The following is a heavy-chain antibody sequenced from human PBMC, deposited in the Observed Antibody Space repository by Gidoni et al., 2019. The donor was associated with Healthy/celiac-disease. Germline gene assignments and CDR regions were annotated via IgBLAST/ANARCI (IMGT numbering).Heavy chain of an antibody. CDR2: ISGNSGSI. CDR1: GFTFDDYA. V-gene: IGHV3-9*01. Sequence: EVQLVESGGGLVQPGRSLRLSCAASGFTFDDYAMHWVRQAPGKGLEWVSGISGNSGSIGYADSVKGRFTISRDNAKNSLYLQMNSLRAEDTALYYCAKDIGPYYGMDVWGQGTTVTVSS. J-gene: IGHJ6*02. CDR3: AKDIGPYYGMDV.